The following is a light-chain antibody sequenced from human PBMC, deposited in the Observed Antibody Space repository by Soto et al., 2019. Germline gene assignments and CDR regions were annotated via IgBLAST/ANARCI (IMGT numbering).Light chain of an antibody. CDR1: QGISSY. CDR2: AAS. Sequence: SASTGYRVTMTCRASQGISSYLAWYQQKPGKAPKLLIYAASGLPSGVPSRFSGSGSGTDFTLTISSLQPEDFATYYCQQANSFPLTFGGGTKV. J-gene: IGKJ4*01. V-gene: IGKV1-12*01. CDR3: QQANSFPLT.